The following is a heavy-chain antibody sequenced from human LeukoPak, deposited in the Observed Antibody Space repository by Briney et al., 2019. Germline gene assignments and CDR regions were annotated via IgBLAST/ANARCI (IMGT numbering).Heavy chain of an antibody. Sequence: PSETLSLTCTVSGGSISSYYWSWIRQPAGKGLEWIGRIYTSGSTNYNPSLKSRVTMSVDTSKNQFSLKLSSVTAADTAVYYCARLFGSGTYYMSDYWGQGTLVTVSS. V-gene: IGHV4-4*07. D-gene: IGHD3-10*01. CDR2: IYTSGST. CDR1: GGSISSYY. J-gene: IGHJ4*02. CDR3: ARLFGSGTYYMSDY.